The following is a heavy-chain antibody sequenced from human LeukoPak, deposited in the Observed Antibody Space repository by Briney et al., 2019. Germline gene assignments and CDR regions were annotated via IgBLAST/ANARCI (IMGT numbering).Heavy chain of an antibody. V-gene: IGHV3-74*01. J-gene: IGHJ3*02. CDR3: VRDLFPDAFDI. CDR1: GFTFSHFW. Sequence: GGSLRLSCAASGFTFSHFWMHWVRQAPGKGLVWVSRISGDGGSTVYADSVKGRFTISRDNAKNTLYLQMNSLRGDDTALYYCVRDLFPDAFDIWGQGTMVTVFS. CDR2: ISGDGGST. D-gene: IGHD2-21*01.